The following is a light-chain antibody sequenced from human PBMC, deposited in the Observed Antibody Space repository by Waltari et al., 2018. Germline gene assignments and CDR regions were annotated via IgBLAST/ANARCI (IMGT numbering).Light chain of an antibody. J-gene: IGLJ2*01. Sequence: QSELTQQPSASGTPGQKVTISGLGGYSNVGNIVVTWYQQFPETAPKLPIYGSAQRPAGVPDRFSGSKSGTSASLAIIGLRSDDEADYYCASWDDSLNGRWVFGGGTKLTVL. CDR2: GSA. CDR3: ASWDDSLNGRWV. V-gene: IGLV1-44*01. CDR1: YSNVGNIV.